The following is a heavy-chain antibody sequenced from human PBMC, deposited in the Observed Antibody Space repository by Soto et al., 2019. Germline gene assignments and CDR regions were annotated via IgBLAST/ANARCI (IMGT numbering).Heavy chain of an antibody. Sequence: EVRLVESGGGLVQPGGSLTLSCAASGFTFNNYAMTWVRQAPGKGLEWVSTISGSGDTTYYADSVKGRFTISSEISKNTVYLQMSCLTAGNTATYYCARHLSVDGLDVFDIWGQGTMVTLSS. CDR3: ARHLSVDGLDVFDI. V-gene: IGHV3-23*04. CDR2: ISGSGDTT. CDR1: GFTFNNYA. D-gene: IGHD6-19*01. J-gene: IGHJ3*02.